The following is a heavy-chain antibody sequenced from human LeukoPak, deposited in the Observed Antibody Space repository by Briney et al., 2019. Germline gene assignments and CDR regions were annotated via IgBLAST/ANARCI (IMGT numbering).Heavy chain of an antibody. CDR2: IFYTGKT. CDR1: GGVVSTSDYY. CDR3: ARVFDS. Sequence: SETLSLTCTVSGGVVSTSDYYWGWIPQSPGKGLEWIGDIFYTGKTNYNPSLKSRATISLDTSKNQFSLRLTSVTAADTAVYFCARVFDSWGQGKLVTVSS. J-gene: IGHJ4*02. V-gene: IGHV4-39*07.